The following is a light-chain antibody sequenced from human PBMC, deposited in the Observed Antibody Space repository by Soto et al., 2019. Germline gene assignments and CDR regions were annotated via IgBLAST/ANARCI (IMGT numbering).Light chain of an antibody. J-gene: IGLJ1*01. CDR1: SCNVGYYND. CDR2: DIS. V-gene: IGLV2-14*01. Sequence: QSVLTQPASVSGSPGQTVAISCTGSSCNVGYYNDVSWYQQHPGTAPKLIIYDISNRPAGASNRFSAYKSVNAASLTISGLQADEADYYCSASYTTLDTFVFGTGTKLTVL. CDR3: ASYTTLDTFV.